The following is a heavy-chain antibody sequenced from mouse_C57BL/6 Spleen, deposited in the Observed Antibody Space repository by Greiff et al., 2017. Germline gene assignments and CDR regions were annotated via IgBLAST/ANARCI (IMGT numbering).Heavy chain of an antibody. CDR2: IFPGSGST. J-gene: IGHJ3*01. CDR3: GSNYEGAWFAY. D-gene: IGHD2-5*01. Sequence: VQLPQSGPELVTPGASVKISCKASGYTFTDYYINWVKQRPGQGLEWIGWIFPGSGSTYYNEKFKGKATLTVDKSSSTAYMLLSSLTSEDSAVYCGGSNYEGAWFAYWGQGTLVTVSA. CDR1: GYTFTDYY. V-gene: IGHV1-75*01.